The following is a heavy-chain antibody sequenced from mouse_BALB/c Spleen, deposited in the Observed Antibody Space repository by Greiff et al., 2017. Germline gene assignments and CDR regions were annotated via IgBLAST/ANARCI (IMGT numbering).Heavy chain of an antibody. Sequence: VKLQQSGAELVRPGSSVKISCKASGYAFSSYWMNWVKQRPGQGLEWIGQIYPGDGDTNYNGKFKGKATLTADKSSSTAYMQLSSLTSEDSAVYFCAREGSTPYYFDYWGQGTTLTVSS. D-gene: IGHD2-1*01. CDR2: IYPGDGDT. CDR1: GYAFSSYW. J-gene: IGHJ2*01. V-gene: IGHV1-80*01. CDR3: AREGSTPYYFDY.